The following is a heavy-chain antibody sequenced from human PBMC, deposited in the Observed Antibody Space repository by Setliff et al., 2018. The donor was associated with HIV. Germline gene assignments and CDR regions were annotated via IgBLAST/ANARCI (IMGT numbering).Heavy chain of an antibody. CDR3: ARGPESVAPRMCAFDI. D-gene: IGHD6-6*01. CDR1: GGSFSGYY. Sequence: SETLSLTCAFYGGSFSGYYWSWIRQPPGKGLEWIGEINHSGTTNYNPSLESRVTISVDTSKNEFSLKLTSVTAADTATYYCARGPESVAPRMCAFDIWGQGTMVTVSS. J-gene: IGHJ3*02. V-gene: IGHV4-34*01. CDR2: INHSGTT.